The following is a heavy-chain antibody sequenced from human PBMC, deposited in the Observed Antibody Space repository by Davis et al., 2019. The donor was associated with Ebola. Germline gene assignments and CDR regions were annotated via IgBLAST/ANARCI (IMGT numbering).Heavy chain of an antibody. CDR3: ARDSAGGIKNAFDT. D-gene: IGHD3-16*01. V-gene: IGHV3-21*06. CDR2: ITTVAAGST. Sequence: PGGSLRLSCVASGFTFDFYAMNWVRQAPGKGLEWVSSITTVAAGSTYYAESVRGRFTISRDNAKSSLYLQMSGLRDDDSGIYYCARDSAGGIKNAFDTWGQGTKVTVSS. CDR1: GFTFDFYA. J-gene: IGHJ3*02.